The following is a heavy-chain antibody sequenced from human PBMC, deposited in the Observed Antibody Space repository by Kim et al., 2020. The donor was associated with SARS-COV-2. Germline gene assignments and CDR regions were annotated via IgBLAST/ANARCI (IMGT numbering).Heavy chain of an antibody. D-gene: IGHD6-6*01. CDR2: IIPIFGTA. CDR3: ARECEEPRFIAATSVYWYFDL. Sequence: SVKVSCKASGGTFSSYAISWVRQAPGQGLEWMGGIIPIFGTANYAQKFQGRVTITADESTSTAYMELSSLRSEDTAVYYCARECEEPRFIAATSVYWYFDLWGRGTLVTVSS. V-gene: IGHV1-69*13. J-gene: IGHJ2*01. CDR1: GGTFSSYA.